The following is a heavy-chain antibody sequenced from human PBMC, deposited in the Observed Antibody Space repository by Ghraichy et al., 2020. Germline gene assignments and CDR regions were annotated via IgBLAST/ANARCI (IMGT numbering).Heavy chain of an antibody. V-gene: IGHV4-59*08. CDR3: ARLSGEWLLYAFDI. CDR1: GGSISSYY. CDR2: IYYSGST. D-gene: IGHD3-3*01. J-gene: IGHJ3*02. Sequence: SETLSLTCTVSGGSISSYYWSWIRQPPGKGLEWIGYIYYSGSTNYNPSLKSRVTISVDTSKNQFSLKLSSVTAADTAVYYCARLSGEWLLYAFDIWGQGTMVTVSS.